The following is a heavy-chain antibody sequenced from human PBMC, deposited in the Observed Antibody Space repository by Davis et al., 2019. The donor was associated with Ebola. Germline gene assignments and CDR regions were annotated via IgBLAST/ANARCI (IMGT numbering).Heavy chain of an antibody. V-gene: IGHV4-59*01. J-gene: IGHJ6*02. CDR2: IHFTGTT. CDR3: ARRVVTTGWYNNYGMDV. D-gene: IGHD6-19*01. Sequence: PSETLSLTCTVSGGSMSGYYWSWIRQPPGKGLEWIGYIHFTGTTNYSASLRSRVTISVDTSRNQFSLQLNSVTAADTAVYYCARRVVTTGWYNNYGMDVWGLGTTVTVSS. CDR1: GGSMSGYY.